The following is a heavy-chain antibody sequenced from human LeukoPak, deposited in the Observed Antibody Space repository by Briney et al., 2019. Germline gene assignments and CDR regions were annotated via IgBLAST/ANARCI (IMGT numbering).Heavy chain of an antibody. CDR3: ATKYSGLSPFYY. J-gene: IGHJ4*02. D-gene: IGHD2-21*01. CDR1: GLGFRTLA. Sequence: GGSLNLSGAASGLGFRTLARSWVGQAPGKGLDWVAGISDSGRDTRYADSVKGRFTISRDNSRDTLYLQVNNLRDDDSAIYYCATKYSGLSPFYYWGQGTLVTVSS. V-gene: IGHV3-23*01. CDR2: ISDSGRDT.